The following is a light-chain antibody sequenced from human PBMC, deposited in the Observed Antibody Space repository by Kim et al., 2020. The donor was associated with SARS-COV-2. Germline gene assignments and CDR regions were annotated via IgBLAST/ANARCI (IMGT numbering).Light chain of an antibody. J-gene: IGKJ2*01. CDR1: QGLLHSNGYNY. V-gene: IGKV2-28*01. CDR2: LGS. CDR3: MQALQTPYT. Sequence: EPPPISGRSSQGLLHSNGYNYLDWYLQKPGQSPQLLIYLGSHRASGVPDRFSGSGSGTDFTLKISRVEAEDVGVYYCMQALQTPYTFGPGTKLEIK.